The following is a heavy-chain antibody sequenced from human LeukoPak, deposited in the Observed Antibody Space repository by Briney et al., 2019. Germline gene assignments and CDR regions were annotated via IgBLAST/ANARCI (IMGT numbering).Heavy chain of an antibody. CDR1: GYSISSGYY. CDR2: IYHSGST. Sequence: SATLSLTCTVSGYSISSGYYWGWIRQPPGKGLEWIGSIYHSGSTYYNPSLKSRVTISVDTSKNQFSLKLSSVTAADTAVYYCARVSGSYFDYWGQGTLVTVSS. V-gene: IGHV4-38-2*02. D-gene: IGHD1-26*01. J-gene: IGHJ4*02. CDR3: ARVSGSYFDY.